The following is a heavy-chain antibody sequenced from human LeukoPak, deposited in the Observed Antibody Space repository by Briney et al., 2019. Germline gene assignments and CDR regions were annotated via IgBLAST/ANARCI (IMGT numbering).Heavy chain of an antibody. J-gene: IGHJ4*01. CDR1: GDIVSSNSAA. Sequence: SQTLSLTCVISGDIVSSNSAAWNWIRQSPSRGLKWLGRTYYRSKWYNDYAESVQSRIRINADTSKNQLSLQLNSVTPDDSAVYYCARDLDGFEYWSQGILLTVSS. V-gene: IGHV6-1*01. CDR2: TYYRSKWYN. CDR3: ARDLDGFEY.